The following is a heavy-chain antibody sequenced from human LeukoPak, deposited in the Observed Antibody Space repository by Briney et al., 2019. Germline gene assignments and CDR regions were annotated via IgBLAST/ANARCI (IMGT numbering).Heavy chain of an antibody. V-gene: IGHV7-4-1*02. CDR3: ARDRYSSSWPFEY. Sequence: ASVKVSCKASGYTFTNCAMNWVRQAPGQGLEWMGWINTKTGNPTYVQGFTGRFAFSLDTSVSTAYLQISSLKPEDTAVYYCARDRYSSSWPFEYWGQGTLVTVSS. D-gene: IGHD6-13*01. J-gene: IGHJ4*02. CDR1: GYTFTNCA. CDR2: INTKTGNP.